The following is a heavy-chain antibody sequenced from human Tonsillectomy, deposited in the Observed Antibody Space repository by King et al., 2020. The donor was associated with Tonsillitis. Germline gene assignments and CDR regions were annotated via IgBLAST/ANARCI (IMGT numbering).Heavy chain of an antibody. Sequence: VQLVESGGGLVQPGGSLRLSCAASGFTFSSYAMTWVRQAPGKGLEWVSAISGAGGITYYADSVKGRFTISRDNSKNTLYLQMNSLRAEDTAVYYCAKEPHDSSGYPLDYWGQGTLVTVSS. CDR2: ISGAGGIT. D-gene: IGHD3-22*01. V-gene: IGHV3-23*04. CDR1: GFTFSSYA. J-gene: IGHJ4*02. CDR3: AKEPHDSSGYPLDY.